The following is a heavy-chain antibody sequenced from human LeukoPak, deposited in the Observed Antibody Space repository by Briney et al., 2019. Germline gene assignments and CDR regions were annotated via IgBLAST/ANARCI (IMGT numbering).Heavy chain of an antibody. CDR3: AIDPTTPPHIPAAINYFDP. D-gene: IGHD2-2*01. CDR1: GFTFSRSW. J-gene: IGHJ5*02. CDR2: IKQDESEK. V-gene: IGHV3-7*02. Sequence: PGGSLRLSCAASGFTFSRSWMSWVRQAPGKGLEWVANIKQDESEKYYVDSVKGLFTVSRDNVNSSLFLHMNSLRAEDTAVYYCAIDPTTPPHIPAAINYFDPWGQGTLVTVTA.